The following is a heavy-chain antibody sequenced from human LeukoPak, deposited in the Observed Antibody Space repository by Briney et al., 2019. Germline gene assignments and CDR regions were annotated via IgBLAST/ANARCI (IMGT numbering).Heavy chain of an antibody. J-gene: IGHJ3*02. Sequence: PGGSLRLSCAASGTYWMHWVRQAPGKGLEWVAVIWYDGSNKYYADSVKGRFTISRDNSKNTLYLQMNSLRAEDTAVYYCARDPRFLAYCGGDCYSDDAFDIWGQGTMVTVSS. D-gene: IGHD2-21*02. CDR3: ARDPRFLAYCGGDCYSDDAFDI. CDR2: IWYDGSNK. V-gene: IGHV3-33*08. CDR1: GTYW.